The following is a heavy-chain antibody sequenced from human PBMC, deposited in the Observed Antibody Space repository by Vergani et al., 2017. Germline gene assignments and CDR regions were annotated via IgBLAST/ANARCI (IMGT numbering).Heavy chain of an antibody. CDR3: ARRVKGYGGNSGGRMFDY. V-gene: IGHV1-18*01. Sequence: QEQLVQSGSELKKPGASVKVSCKASGYSFNNYAIHWVRQAPGQGLEWMGWISAYNGNTNYAQKLQGRVTMTTDTSTSTAYMELRSLRSDDTAVYYCARRVKGYGGNSGGRMFDYWGQGTLVTVSS. CDR2: ISAYNGNT. D-gene: IGHD4-23*01. CDR1: GYSFNNYA. J-gene: IGHJ4*02.